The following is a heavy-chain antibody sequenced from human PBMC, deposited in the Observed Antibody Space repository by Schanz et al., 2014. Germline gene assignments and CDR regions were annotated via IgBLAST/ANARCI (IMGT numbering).Heavy chain of an antibody. CDR3: ARDRRRYCSTASCLHDNWFDP. D-gene: IGHD2-2*01. V-gene: IGHV1-18*01. J-gene: IGHJ5*02. CDR1: GYTFTDYG. Sequence: QVQLVQSGAEVKKPGASVKVSCKASGYTFTDYGVIWVRQAPGQGLEWMGWISAYTNNTNYAQKLQGRVTMTTDTSTGTAYMELRSLRSDDTAVYYCARDRRRYCSTASCLHDNWFDPWGQGTLVTVSS. CDR2: ISAYTNNT.